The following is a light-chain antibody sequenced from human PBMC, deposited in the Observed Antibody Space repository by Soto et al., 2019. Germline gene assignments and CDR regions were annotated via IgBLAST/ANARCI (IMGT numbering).Light chain of an antibody. J-gene: IGLJ2*01. CDR1: SSNIGSNT. Sequence: QPVLTQPPSASGTPGQRVTISCSGSSSNIGSNTVNWYQQLPGTAPKLLNYSNYQRPSGVPDRFSGSKSGTSASLAISGLQSEDEADYYCAAWEDSLNGVLFGGGTKLTVL. CDR2: SNY. CDR3: AAWEDSLNGVL. V-gene: IGLV1-44*01.